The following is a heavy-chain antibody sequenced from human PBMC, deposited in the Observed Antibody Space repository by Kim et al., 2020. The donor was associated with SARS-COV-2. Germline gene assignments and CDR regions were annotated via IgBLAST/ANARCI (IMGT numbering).Heavy chain of an antibody. CDR3: VRRGDGYNFHY. D-gene: IGHD5-18*01. V-gene: IGHV1-2*06. J-gene: IGHJ4*02. CDR2: IKGDTGDT. CDR1: GYTFTGYY. Sequence: ASVKVSCKASGYTFTGYYLHWVRQAPGQGLEWMGRIKGDTGDTKYAQKFQGRVTVTRDPSISTAYMELSSLTSDDSALYYCVRRGDGYNFHYWGQGTLVTVSS.